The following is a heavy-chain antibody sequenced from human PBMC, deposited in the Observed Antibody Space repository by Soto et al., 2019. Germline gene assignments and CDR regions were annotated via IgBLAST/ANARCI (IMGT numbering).Heavy chain of an antibody. D-gene: IGHD5-12*01. CDR2: ISYDGSNK. Sequence: GGSLRLSCAASGFTFSSYGMHWVRQAPGKGLEWVAVISYDGSNKYYADSVKGRFTISRDNSKNTLYLQMNSLRAEDTAVYYCAKDIGSYSGYENYLDYWGQGTLVTVSS. CDR1: GFTFSSYG. CDR3: AKDIGSYSGYENYLDY. J-gene: IGHJ4*02. V-gene: IGHV3-30*18.